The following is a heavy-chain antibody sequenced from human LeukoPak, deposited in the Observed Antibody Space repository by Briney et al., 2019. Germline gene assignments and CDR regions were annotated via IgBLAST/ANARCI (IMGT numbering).Heavy chain of an antibody. CDR2: ISSSSSTI. V-gene: IGHV3-48*04. CDR3: ARESSGIYGDIFDY. Sequence: PGGSLRLSCAASGFTFSTYSMNWVRQAPGKGLEWVSYISSSSSTIYYADSVKGRFTISRDNAKNSLYLQMNSLRAEDTAVYYCARESSGIYGDIFDYWGQGTLVTVSS. J-gene: IGHJ4*02. CDR1: GFTFSTYS. D-gene: IGHD4-17*01.